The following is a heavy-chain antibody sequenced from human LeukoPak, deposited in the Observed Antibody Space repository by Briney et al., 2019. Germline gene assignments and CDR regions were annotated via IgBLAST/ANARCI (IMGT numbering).Heavy chain of an antibody. CDR2: MNPNSGNT. Sequence: ASVKVSCKASGYTFTSYDINWVRQATGQGLEWMGWMNPNSGNTGYAQKFQGRVTMTRNTSISTAYMELSSLRSEDTAVYYCARVYSSSWAYYYYYYYMDVWGKGATVTISS. CDR3: ARVYSSSWAYYYYYYYMDV. J-gene: IGHJ6*03. CDR1: GYTFTSYD. V-gene: IGHV1-8*01. D-gene: IGHD6-13*01.